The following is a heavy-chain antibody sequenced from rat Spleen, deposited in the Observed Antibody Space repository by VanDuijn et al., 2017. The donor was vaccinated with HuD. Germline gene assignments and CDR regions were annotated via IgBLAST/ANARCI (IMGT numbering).Heavy chain of an antibody. CDR3: TPYEGGSAY. J-gene: IGHJ3*01. D-gene: IGHD1-12*01. CDR1: GFTFSNYW. Sequence: EVQLVESVGGLVYPGRSLKLSGVASGFTFSNYWLTWIRLAPGKGLEWVASITDTGGSTYYPDSVKGRFTISRDNAKSTLYLQMNSLRSEDTVTYYCTPYEGGSAYWGQGTLVTVSS. V-gene: IGHV5-31*01. CDR2: ITDTGGST.